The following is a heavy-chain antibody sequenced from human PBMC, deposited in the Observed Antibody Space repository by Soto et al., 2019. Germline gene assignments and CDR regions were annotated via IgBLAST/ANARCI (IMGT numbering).Heavy chain of an antibody. Sequence: GGSLRLSCAASGFTFSSYSMNWVRQAPGKGLEWVSYISSSSSTIYYADSVKGRFTISRDNAKNSLYLQMNSLRAEDTAVYYCAYSAAGRFTYYFDYWGQGTLVTVSS. CDR2: ISSSSSTI. V-gene: IGHV3-48*01. J-gene: IGHJ4*02. CDR3: AYSAAGRFTYYFDY. CDR1: GFTFSSYS. D-gene: IGHD6-13*01.